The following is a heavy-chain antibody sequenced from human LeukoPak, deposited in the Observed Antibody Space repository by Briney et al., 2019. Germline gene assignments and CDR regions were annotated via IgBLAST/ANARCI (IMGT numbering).Heavy chain of an antibody. CDR2: INPNSGGT. CDR3: ARLDIVVVPAAGTNWFDP. Sequence: ASVKVSCKASGYTFTGYYMHWVRQAPGQGLEWMGRINPNSGGTNYAQKFQGRVTMTRDTSISTAYMELSRLRSDDTAVYYCARLDIVVVPAAGTNWFDPWGQGTLGTVSS. CDR1: GYTFTGYY. D-gene: IGHD2-2*03. V-gene: IGHV1-2*06. J-gene: IGHJ5*02.